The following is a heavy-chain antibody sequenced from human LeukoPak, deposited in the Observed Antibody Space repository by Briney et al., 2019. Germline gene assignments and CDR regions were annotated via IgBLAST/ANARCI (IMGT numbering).Heavy chain of an antibody. CDR3: TRVVNGGHLDY. J-gene: IGHJ4*02. CDR1: GASINNYY. Sequence: PSETLSLTCSVSGASINNYYWTWIRQPPGKGLEWIGYVYHTGASGYHPSLKSRVAMSLDTSKNQVSLNLRSVTAADTAVYFCTRVVNGGHLDYWGQGTLVTVSS. D-gene: IGHD2-8*01. CDR2: VYHTGAS. V-gene: IGHV4-59*01.